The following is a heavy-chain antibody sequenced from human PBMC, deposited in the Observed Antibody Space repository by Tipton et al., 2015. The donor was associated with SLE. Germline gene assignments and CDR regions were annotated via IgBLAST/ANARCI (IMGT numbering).Heavy chain of an antibody. Sequence: QVQLVQSGAEVKKPGASVKVSCMASGYTFTSYYIHWVRRAPGQGLEWMGIINPSGGGTNYAQKFQGRVTMTRDTSTSTVYMELSSLRSEDTAVYYCAREGGEMATMEFDYWGQGTLVTVSS. CDR3: AREGGEMATMEFDY. V-gene: IGHV1-46*01. CDR1: GYTFTSYY. J-gene: IGHJ4*02. CDR2: INPSGGGT. D-gene: IGHD5-24*01.